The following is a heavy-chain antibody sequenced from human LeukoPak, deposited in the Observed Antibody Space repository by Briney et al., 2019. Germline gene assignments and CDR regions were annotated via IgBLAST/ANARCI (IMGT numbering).Heavy chain of an antibody. CDR3: ARSGRGGAFDI. D-gene: IGHD1-26*01. J-gene: IGHJ3*02. V-gene: IGHV3-23*01. CDR1: GFTFDDYA. Sequence: TGGSLRLSCAASGFTFDDYAMHWVRHAPGKGLEWVSAISGSGGSTYYADSVKGRFTISRDNSKNTLYLQMNSLRAEDTAVYYCARSGRGGAFDIWGQGTMVTVSS. CDR2: ISGSGGST.